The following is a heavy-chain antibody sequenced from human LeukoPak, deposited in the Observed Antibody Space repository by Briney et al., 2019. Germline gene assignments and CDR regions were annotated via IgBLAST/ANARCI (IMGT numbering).Heavy chain of an antibody. CDR1: GFTFSSHW. CDR2: IKQDGNEM. D-gene: IGHD3-16*01. J-gene: IGHJ4*02. CDR3: AREFGLDY. V-gene: IGHV3-7*05. Sequence: GGSLRLSCAASGFTFSSHWMNWIRQAPGKGLEWVANIKQDGNEMYYVDSVKGRFTISRDNAKNSLYLQMNSLRAEDTAVYYCAREFGLDYWGQGTLVTVSS.